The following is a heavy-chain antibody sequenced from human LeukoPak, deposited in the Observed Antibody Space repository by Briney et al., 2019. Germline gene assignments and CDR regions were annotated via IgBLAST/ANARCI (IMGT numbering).Heavy chain of an antibody. CDR2: ISYDGSNK. CDR3: ARLVSYGSIEDY. J-gene: IGHJ4*02. CDR1: GFTSSSYA. V-gene: IGHV3-30-3*01. Sequence: GGSLRLSCAASGFTSSSYAMHWVRQAPGKGLEWVAVISYDGSNKYYADSVKGRFTISRDNSKNTLYLQMNSLRAEDTAVYYCARLVSYGSIEDYWGQGTLVTVSS. D-gene: IGHD2-2*03.